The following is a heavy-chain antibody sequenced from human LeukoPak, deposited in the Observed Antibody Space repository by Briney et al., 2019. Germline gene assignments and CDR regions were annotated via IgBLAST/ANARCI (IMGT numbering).Heavy chain of an antibody. CDR1: GFTFSSYW. J-gene: IGHJ4*02. V-gene: IGHV3-7*01. Sequence: PGGSLRLSCAASGFTFSSYWMSWVRQAPGKGLEWVANIKRDGSEEYYVDSVKGRFTISRDNAKNSLYLQMSSLRVEDTAVYYCASWAGNTQSDSWSGPFDYWGQGTLVTVSS. CDR3: ASWAGNTQSDSWSGPFDY. CDR2: IKRDGSEE. D-gene: IGHD3-3*01.